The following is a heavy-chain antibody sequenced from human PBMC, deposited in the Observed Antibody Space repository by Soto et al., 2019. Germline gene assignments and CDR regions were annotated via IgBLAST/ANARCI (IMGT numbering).Heavy chain of an antibody. J-gene: IGHJ4*02. Sequence: PSETLSLTCTVSGSSISGYYWSWLRQTPGKGLEWIAYIFYSGSTNYNPSLKSRVTISADTSRTQFSLKLTAVTAADTAVYYCARSGNSNGLVFDYWGQGTLVTVS. CDR1: GSSISGYY. D-gene: IGHD5-18*01. CDR3: ARSGNSNGLVFDY. CDR2: IFYSGST. V-gene: IGHV4-59*03.